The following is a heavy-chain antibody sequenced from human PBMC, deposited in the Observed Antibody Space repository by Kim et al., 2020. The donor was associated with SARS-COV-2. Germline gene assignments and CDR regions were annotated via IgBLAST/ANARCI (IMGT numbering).Heavy chain of an antibody. CDR3: ARAWGVLGLPAAILRVYYYYGMDV. V-gene: IGHV1-46*01. CDR2: INPSGGST. CDR1: GYTFTSYY. J-gene: IGHJ6*02. Sequence: ASVKVSCKASGYTFTSYYMHWVRQAPGQGLEWMGIINPSGGSTSYAQKFQGRVTMTRDTSTSTVYMELSSLRSEDTAVYYCARAWGVLGLPAAILRVYYYYGMDVWGQGTTVTVSS. D-gene: IGHD2-2*02.